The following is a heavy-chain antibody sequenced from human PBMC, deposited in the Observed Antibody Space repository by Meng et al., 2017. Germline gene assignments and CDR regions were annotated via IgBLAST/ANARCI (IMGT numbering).Heavy chain of an antibody. CDR3: ARDEDISAAGKLFGDY. V-gene: IGHV1-2*06. CDR2: IDPKNGDT. Sequence: QVRLVQSGAEVKKPGASVKVSCKPSGYNFPDYYIHWVRQAPGHGLEWMGRIDPKNGDTHYAQKFQGRVTMTGDTSISTAYMDLSGLRSDDTAVYYCARDEDISAAGKLFGDYWGQGTLVTVSS. J-gene: IGHJ4*02. CDR1: GYNFPDYY. D-gene: IGHD6-13*01.